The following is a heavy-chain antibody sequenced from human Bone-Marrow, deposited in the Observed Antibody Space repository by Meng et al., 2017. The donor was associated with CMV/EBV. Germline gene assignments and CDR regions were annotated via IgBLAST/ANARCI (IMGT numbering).Heavy chain of an antibody. J-gene: IGHJ4*02. CDR2: IRSNVDGGTT. D-gene: IGHD1-14*01. CDR1: GFTFSNAW. V-gene: IGHV3-15*01. CDR3: TDTGALTPK. Sequence: GESLKISCATSGFTFSNAWMIWVRQAPGKGLEWVGRIRSNVDGGTTDYAAPVKGRFTISRDDSRKTLYLQMNSLKIEDTGVYYCTDTGALTPKWGQGTLVTVSA.